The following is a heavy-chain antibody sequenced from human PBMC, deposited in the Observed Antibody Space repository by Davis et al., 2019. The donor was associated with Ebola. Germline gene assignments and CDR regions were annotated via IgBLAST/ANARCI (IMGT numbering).Heavy chain of an antibody. D-gene: IGHD2-2*01. CDR1: GGSISSYY. J-gene: IGHJ6*02. CDR2: IYYSGST. V-gene: IGHV4-59*01. Sequence: SETLSLTCTVSGGSISSYYWSWIRQPPGKGLEWIGYIYYSGSTNYNPSLKSRVTISVDTSKNQFSLKLSSVTAADTAVYYCARDPRVIVPAAIHRGYHYGMDVWGQGTTVTVSS. CDR3: ARDPRVIVPAAIHRGYHYGMDV.